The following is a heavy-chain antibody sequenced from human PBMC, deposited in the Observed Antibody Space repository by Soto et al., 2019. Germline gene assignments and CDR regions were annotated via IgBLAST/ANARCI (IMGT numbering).Heavy chain of an antibody. CDR2: IYSSGST. CDR1: GGAISGYY. J-gene: IGHJ5*02. CDR3: ARGQRFSDWFDP. D-gene: IGHD3-3*01. V-gene: IGHV4-4*07. Sequence: QVQLQESGPGLVKPSETLSLNCTVTGGAISGYYWTWIRQSDGEGLEWIGRIYSSGSTNYNPPLKSRVTISLDTSMNYFSLRLSSVTAADTAVYYCARGQRFSDWFDPWGQGTLVTVSS.